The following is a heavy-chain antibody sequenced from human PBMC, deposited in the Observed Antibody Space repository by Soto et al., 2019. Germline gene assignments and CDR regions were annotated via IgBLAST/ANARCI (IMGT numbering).Heavy chain of an antibody. CDR3: ARYEKESGIYYYCYGMDV. CDR1: GYSISSGYY. CDR2: IYHSGST. V-gene: IGHV4-38-2*01. J-gene: IGHJ6*02. D-gene: IGHD3-10*01. Sequence: SENLSLTCAVSGYSISSGYYWGWIRQPTGKGLEVIGSIYHSGSTYYNPSLKSRVTISVDTSKNQFYLKLSSVTAADTAVYYCARYEKESGIYYYCYGMDVWCQGTTVT.